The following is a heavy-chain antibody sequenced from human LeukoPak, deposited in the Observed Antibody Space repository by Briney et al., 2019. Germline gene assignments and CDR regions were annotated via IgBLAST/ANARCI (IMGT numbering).Heavy chain of an antibody. J-gene: IGHJ4*02. V-gene: IGHV3-23*01. CDR2: ISGSGGST. Sequence: GGSLRLSCAASGFTFSNYAMSWVRQAPGKGLEWVSVISGSGGSTYYADSVKGRFTISRDNSKNTMYLQMNSLRAEDTVIYYCARAPGYSSSWGDYFDYWGQGTLVTVSS. CDR3: ARAPGYSSSWGDYFDY. D-gene: IGHD6-13*01. CDR1: GFTFSNYA.